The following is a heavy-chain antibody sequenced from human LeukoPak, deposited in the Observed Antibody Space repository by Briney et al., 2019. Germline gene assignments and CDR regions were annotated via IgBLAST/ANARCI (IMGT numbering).Heavy chain of an antibody. V-gene: IGHV3-7*01. CDR3: ARDKIVGATHFDY. Sequence: PGGSLRLSCAASGFTFSRYWMTWVRQAPGKGLEWVANIKEDGSEKYYVDSVKGRFTISRDNAKNSLYLQMNSLRAEDTALHYCARDKIVGATHFDYWGQGTLVTVSS. CDR2: IKEDGSEK. CDR1: GFTFSRYW. D-gene: IGHD1-26*01. J-gene: IGHJ4*02.